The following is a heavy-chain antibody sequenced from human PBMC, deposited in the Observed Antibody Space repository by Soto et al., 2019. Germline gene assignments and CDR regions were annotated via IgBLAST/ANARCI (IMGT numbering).Heavy chain of an antibody. D-gene: IGHD3-9*01. CDR2: ISSSSSTI. CDR1: GFTFSSYS. J-gene: IGHJ6*02. V-gene: IGHV3-48*02. Sequence: GGSLRLSCAASGFTFSSYSMNWVRQAPGKGLEWVSYISSSSSTIYYAGSVKGRFTISRDNAKNSLYLQMNSLRDEDTAVYYCARDLIDPDLNNYDILTGYYSVAYYYYGMDVWGHGTTVTVSS. CDR3: ARDLIDPDLNNYDILTGYYSVAYYYYGMDV.